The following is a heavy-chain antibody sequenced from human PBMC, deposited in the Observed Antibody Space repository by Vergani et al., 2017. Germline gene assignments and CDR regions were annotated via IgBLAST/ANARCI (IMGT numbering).Heavy chain of an antibody. CDR1: GGAISNPDYH. Sequence: QEQLQESGPGLVRPSQTLSLTCTLSGGAISNPDYHWSWIRQTPGKGLEWIGLLDCRRSTSYNPPVRGRLAISVYTSTNHFSLKLDSVTAADMAVYFCAREGPYFYGLDLWGQGTTVTVSS. CDR3: AREGPYFYGLDL. J-gene: IGHJ6*02. D-gene: IGHD2-21*01. V-gene: IGHV4-30-4*08. CDR2: LDCRRST.